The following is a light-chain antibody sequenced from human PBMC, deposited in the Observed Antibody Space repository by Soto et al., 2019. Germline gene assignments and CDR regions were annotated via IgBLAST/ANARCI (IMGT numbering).Light chain of an antibody. CDR1: QSISSW. J-gene: IGKJ4*01. CDR2: KAS. V-gene: IGKV1-5*03. Sequence: DSQMTQYPSTLSACVGDRVTITCRASQSISSWLAWYQQKPGKAPKLLISKASTLQSGVPPRFSGSGSGTEFTLTISSLQPDDFATYYCQQYESYPMTFGGGTKVEIK. CDR3: QQYESYPMT.